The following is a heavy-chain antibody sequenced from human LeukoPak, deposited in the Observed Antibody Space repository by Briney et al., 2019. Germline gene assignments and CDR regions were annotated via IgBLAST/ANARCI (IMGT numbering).Heavy chain of an antibody. CDR1: GGSFSGYY. D-gene: IGHD3-10*01. CDR3: ARGVGSGANWFDP. Sequence: SETLSLTCAVYGGSFSGYYWSWIRQPPGKGLEWIGEINHSGSTNYNPSLKSRVTISVDTSKNQFSLKLSSVTAADTAVYYCARGVGSGANWFDPWAREPWSPSPQ. V-gene: IGHV4-34*01. CDR2: INHSGST. J-gene: IGHJ5*02.